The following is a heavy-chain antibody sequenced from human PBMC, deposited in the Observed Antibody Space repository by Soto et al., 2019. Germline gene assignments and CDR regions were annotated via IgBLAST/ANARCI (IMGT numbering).Heavy chain of an antibody. Sequence: SQTLSLTCAISGDSVSSNTASWHWIRESPSRGLEWLGRTYFRSKWYNDYAVSVKSRININPDTSNNQFSLQLNSVTPEDTAVYFCAKGDNLGPKTGYAFDPWGQGIMVTVSS. D-gene: IGHD5-12*01. CDR1: GDSVSSNTAS. CDR3: AKGDNLGPKTGYAFDP. J-gene: IGHJ5*02. V-gene: IGHV6-1*01. CDR2: TYFRSKWYN.